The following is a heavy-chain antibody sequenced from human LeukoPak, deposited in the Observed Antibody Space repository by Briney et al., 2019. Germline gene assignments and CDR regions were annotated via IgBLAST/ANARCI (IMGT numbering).Heavy chain of an antibody. V-gene: IGHV4-39*01. CDR1: GGSISSSSYY. D-gene: IGHD2-2*02. CDR2: IYYSGST. Sequence: SETLSLTCTVSGGSISSSSYYWGWIRQPPGKGLEWIGSIYYSGSTYYNPSLKSRVTISVDTSKNQFSLKLSSVTAADTAVYYCARLVVPAAISRYYYYGMDVWGQGTTVTVSS. CDR3: ARLVVPAAISRYYYYGMDV. J-gene: IGHJ6*02.